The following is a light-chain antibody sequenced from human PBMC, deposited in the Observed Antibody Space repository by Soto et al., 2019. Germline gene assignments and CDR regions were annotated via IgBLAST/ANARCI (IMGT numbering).Light chain of an antibody. Sequence: QSVLTQSSSASASLGSSVKLTCTLSSGHSSNIIAWHQQQPGKAPRYLMKLEGSGGYNKGSGVPDRFSGSSSGADRYLTISNLQFEDEADYYCETWDSNTRVFGGGTKVTVL. CDR1: SGHSSNI. CDR3: ETWDSNTRV. V-gene: IGLV4-60*02. J-gene: IGLJ3*02. CDR2: LEGSGGY.